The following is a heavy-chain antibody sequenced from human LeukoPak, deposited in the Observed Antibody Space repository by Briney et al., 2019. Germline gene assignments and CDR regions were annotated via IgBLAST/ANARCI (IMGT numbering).Heavy chain of an antibody. D-gene: IGHD3-3*01. Sequence: SSETLSLTCTVSGGSISSYYWSWIRQPPGKGLEWIGYIYYSGSTNYNPSLKSRVTISVDTSKNQFSLKLSSVTAADTAVYYCARGSEEITIFGVVINSMDVWGKGTTVTVSS. CDR2: IYYSGST. V-gene: IGHV4-59*01. J-gene: IGHJ6*04. CDR1: GGSISSYY. CDR3: ARGSEEITIFGVVINSMDV.